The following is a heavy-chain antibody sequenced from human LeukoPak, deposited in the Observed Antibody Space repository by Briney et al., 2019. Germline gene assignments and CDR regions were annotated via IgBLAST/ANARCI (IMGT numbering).Heavy chain of an antibody. Sequence: PGRSLRLSCAASVFTFSIYAMSCVRHAPAKGREDGLGISGSGGTTYYADSVQGRFNISRDNSKKTLFLQMSSLRGEDTAVYYCAKGDVVTAIFPLDYWGQGTLVIVSS. J-gene: IGHJ4*02. CDR2: ISGSGGTT. CDR1: VFTFSIYA. CDR3: AKGDVVTAIFPLDY. V-gene: IGHV3-23*01. D-gene: IGHD5-12*01.